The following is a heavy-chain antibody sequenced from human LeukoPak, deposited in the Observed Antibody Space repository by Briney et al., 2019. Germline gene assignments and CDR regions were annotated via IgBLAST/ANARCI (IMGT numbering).Heavy chain of an antibody. CDR1: GFTFSSYA. CDR3: TRGPRWYLVD. V-gene: IGHV3-30*14. CDR2: ISYDGSNK. Sequence: PGGSLRLSCAASGFTFSSYAMHWVRQAPGKGLEWVAVISYDGSNKYYADSVKGRFTISRDNSKNTLYLQMNSLRAEDTAVYYCTRGPRWYLVDWGQGTLVTVSS. J-gene: IGHJ4*02. D-gene: IGHD4-23*01.